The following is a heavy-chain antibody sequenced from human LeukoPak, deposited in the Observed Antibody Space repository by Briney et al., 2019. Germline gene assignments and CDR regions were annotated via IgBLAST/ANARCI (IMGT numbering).Heavy chain of an antibody. CDR3: ARQCYDFWSGFYTADYYFDY. CDR1: GFTFSSYA. J-gene: IGHJ4*02. CDR2: ISGSGGST. D-gene: IGHD3-3*01. V-gene: IGHV3-23*01. Sequence: GGSLRLSCAASGFTFSSYAMSWVRQAPGKGLEWVSAISGSGGSTYYADSVKGRFTISRDNAQSSLYLQMNSLRAEDSAVYYCARQCYDFWSGFYTADYYFDYWGRGTLVTVSS.